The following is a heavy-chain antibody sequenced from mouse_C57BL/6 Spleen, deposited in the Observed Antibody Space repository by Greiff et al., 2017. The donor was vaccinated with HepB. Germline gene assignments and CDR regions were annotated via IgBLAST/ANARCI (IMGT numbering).Heavy chain of an antibody. D-gene: IGHD1-1*01. CDR1: GFTFSSYA. CDR3: ARDGGLLLRYFDY. Sequence: EVQLVESGGGLVKPGGSLKLSCAASGFTFSSYAMSWVRQTPEKRLEWVATISDGGSYTYYPDNVKGRFTISRDNAKNNLYLQMSHLKSEDTAMYYCARDGGLLLRYFDYWGQGTTLTVSS. J-gene: IGHJ2*01. V-gene: IGHV5-4*01. CDR2: ISDGGSYT.